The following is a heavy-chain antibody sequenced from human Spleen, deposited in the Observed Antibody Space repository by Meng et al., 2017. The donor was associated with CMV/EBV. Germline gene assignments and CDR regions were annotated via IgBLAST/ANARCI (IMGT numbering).Heavy chain of an antibody. CDR1: GYTFTDHY. D-gene: IGHD2/OR15-2a*01. Sequence: ASVKVSCKTSGYTFTDHYIHWVRQAPGQGPEWIGWIKCDHGGTSYAKKFQGRVTVTRDTSNATVHMDLNSLTSDDTAVYFCARGKEYYQYAMDVWGQGTTVTVSS. CDR3: ARGKEYYQYAMDV. CDR2: IKCDHGGT. J-gene: IGHJ6*02. V-gene: IGHV1-2*02.